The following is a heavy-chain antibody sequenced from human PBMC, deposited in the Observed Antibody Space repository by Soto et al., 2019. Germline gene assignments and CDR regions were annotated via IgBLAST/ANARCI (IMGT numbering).Heavy chain of an antibody. J-gene: IGHJ4*02. V-gene: IGHV1-69*04. D-gene: IGHD1-26*01. CDR2: IIPLLDIA. Sequence: QVQLVQSGAEVKKPGSSVRVSCKASGDTFNSQTFSWVRQAPGQGLEWMGRIIPLLDIANFAQKFQGRVTLSADTSRTTAHMELSSLRSGDTAIDFCATVYRGTWGQGTLVTVSA. CDR1: GDTFNSQT. CDR3: ATVYRGT.